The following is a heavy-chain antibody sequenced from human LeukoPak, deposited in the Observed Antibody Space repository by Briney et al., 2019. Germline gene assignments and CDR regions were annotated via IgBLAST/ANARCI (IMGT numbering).Heavy chain of an antibody. J-gene: IGHJ4*02. CDR2: IYYSGST. CDR3: ARFLFIAAAGTYYFDY. Sequence: SETLSLTCTVSGGSISSYYWSWIRQPPGKGLEWIGYIYYSGSTNYNPSLKSRVTISVDTSKNQFSLKLSSVTAADTAVYYCARFLFIAAAGTYYFDYWGRGTLVTVSS. CDR1: GGSISSYY. V-gene: IGHV4-59*01. D-gene: IGHD6-13*01.